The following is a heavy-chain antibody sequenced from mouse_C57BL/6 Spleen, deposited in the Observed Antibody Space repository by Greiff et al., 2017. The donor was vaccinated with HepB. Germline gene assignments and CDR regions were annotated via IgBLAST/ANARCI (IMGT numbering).Heavy chain of an antibody. CDR1: GYAFTNYL. V-gene: IGHV1-54*01. CDR3: ARGKIYYDCDGYFDV. D-gene: IGHD2-4*01. Sequence: VQLQQSGAELVRPGTSVKVSCKASGYAFTNYLIEWVKQRPGQGLEWIGVINPGSGGTNYNEKFKGKATLTADKSSSTAYMQLSSLTSEDSAVYFCARGKIYYDCDGYFDVWGTGTTVTVSS. J-gene: IGHJ1*03. CDR2: INPGSGGT.